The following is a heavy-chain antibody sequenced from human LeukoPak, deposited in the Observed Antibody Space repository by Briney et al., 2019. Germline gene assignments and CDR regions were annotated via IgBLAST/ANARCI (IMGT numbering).Heavy chain of an antibody. CDR3: ARVWFGELYGY. J-gene: IGHJ4*02. D-gene: IGHD3-10*01. CDR1: GYTFTSYD. V-gene: IGHV1-8*01. CDR2: MNPNSGNT. Sequence: GASVNVSCKASGYTFTSYDIKWVRQGTGQGLEWMGWMNPNSGNTGYAQKSQGRVTMTRNTSISTAYMEQSRLRSEDTAVYYCARVWFGELYGYWGQGALVTVSS.